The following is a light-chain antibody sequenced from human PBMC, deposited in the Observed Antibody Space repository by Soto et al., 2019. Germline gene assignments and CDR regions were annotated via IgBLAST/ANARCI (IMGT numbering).Light chain of an antibody. CDR3: QQYNTFLT. CDR1: QGIRND. CDR2: EAS. J-gene: IGKJ4*01. V-gene: IGKV1-17*01. Sequence: DIQITQSPSSLSASVGDRVTITCRASQGIRNDLGWYQQKPGKAPKLLIYEASTLQSGVPSRFSGSGSGTEFTLTISSLQPDDSATYYCQQYNTFLTFGGGTKVDIK.